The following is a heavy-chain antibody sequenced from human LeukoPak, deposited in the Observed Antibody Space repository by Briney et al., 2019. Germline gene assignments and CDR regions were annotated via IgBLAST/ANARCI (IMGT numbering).Heavy chain of an antibody. CDR1: GYTFTSYG. Sequence: ASVKVSCKASGYTFTSYGISWVRQAPGQGLEWMGRISAYNGNTNYAQKLQGRVTMTTDTSTSTAYMELRSLRSDDTAVYYCARVTYYYDSSDPAWFDPWGQGTLVTVSS. CDR3: ARVTYYYDSSDPAWFDP. CDR2: ISAYNGNT. V-gene: IGHV1-18*01. D-gene: IGHD3-22*01. J-gene: IGHJ5*02.